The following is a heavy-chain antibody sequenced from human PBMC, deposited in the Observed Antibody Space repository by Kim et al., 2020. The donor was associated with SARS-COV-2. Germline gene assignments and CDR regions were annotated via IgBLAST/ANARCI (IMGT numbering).Heavy chain of an antibody. CDR3: ARGPTRNYFDY. CDR2: T. V-gene: IGHV4-61*03. J-gene: IGHJ4*02. Sequence: TNYNPSHESRVTISLDTSKNHFSLKLTSVTAADTAAYYCARGPTRNYFDYWGQGSLVTVSS.